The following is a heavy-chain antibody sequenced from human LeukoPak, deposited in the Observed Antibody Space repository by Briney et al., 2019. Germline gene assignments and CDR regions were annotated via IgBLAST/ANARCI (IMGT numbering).Heavy chain of an antibody. CDR2: IYYSGRT. CDR1: GGSISSRSYY. Sequence: PSETLSLTCTVSGGSISSRSYYWGGIRQPPGKGLEWIGSIYYSGRTYYNPSLKSRVTISVDPSKNQFSLKLSSVTAADTAVYYCARNPRIAAAGVSILGWFDPWGQGTLVTVSS. V-gene: IGHV4-39*07. D-gene: IGHD6-13*01. J-gene: IGHJ5*02. CDR3: ARNPRIAAAGVSILGWFDP.